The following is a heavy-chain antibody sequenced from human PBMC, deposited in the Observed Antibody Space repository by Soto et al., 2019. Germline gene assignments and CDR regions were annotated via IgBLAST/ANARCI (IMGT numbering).Heavy chain of an antibody. V-gene: IGHV3-48*02. CDR3: GRGGSWNYIDY. CDR1: GFTLSNYN. J-gene: IGHJ4*02. CDR2: ISSSSTTI. Sequence: GGSLRLSCAASGFTLSNYNINWVRQAPGKGREWVSYISSSSTTIYYADSVKGRFTISRDDAKNSLSLQMSSLRDEDKAVYYCGRGGSWNYIDYWGRGTLVTVSS. D-gene: IGHD1-1*01.